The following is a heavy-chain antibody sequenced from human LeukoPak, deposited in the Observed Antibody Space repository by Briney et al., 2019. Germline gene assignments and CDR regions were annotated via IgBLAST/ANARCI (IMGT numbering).Heavy chain of an antibody. D-gene: IGHD5-12*01. CDR3: ARHDRSGYDSRGLFDY. J-gene: IGHJ4*02. Sequence: SETLSLTCSVSGGSISSNGYYWAWIRRPPGKGLEWIASMYYSGSTYYNLSLKSRVTISVDTSKNQFSLKLRSVTAADTAVYYCARHDRSGYDSRGLFDYWGQGTLVTVSS. V-gene: IGHV4-39*01. CDR2: MYYSGST. CDR1: GGSISSNGYY.